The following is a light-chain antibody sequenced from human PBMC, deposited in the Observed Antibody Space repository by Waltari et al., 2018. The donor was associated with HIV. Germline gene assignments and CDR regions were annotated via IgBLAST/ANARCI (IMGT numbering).Light chain of an antibody. J-gene: IGKJ1*01. CDR3: QQYNGYPWT. V-gene: IGKV1-5*03. CDR1: QHISKW. CDR2: RAS. Sequence: IQMTQSPSTLSASVGDRVTITCRASQHISKWLAWLQQKPGKAPKLLIDRASGLETGVPSRFSGSGSGTQFTLTITSLLPDDSATYFCQQYNGYPWTFGQGTKVEIK.